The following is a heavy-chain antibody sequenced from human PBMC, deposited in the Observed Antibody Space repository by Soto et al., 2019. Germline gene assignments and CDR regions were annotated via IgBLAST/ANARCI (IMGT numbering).Heavy chain of an antibody. J-gene: IGHJ5*02. Sequence: QVQLVQSGAEVKKPGSSVKVSCKASGGTFNNYAISWVRQAPGQGLEWMGGIIPMFGSANYAQKFQGRVTITADESTSTAYMELSSLRSEDTAVYYCARGGDIVLVPTHISWFDPWGQGTLVTVTS. CDR3: ARGGDIVLVPTHISWFDP. D-gene: IGHD2-2*01. V-gene: IGHV1-69*12. CDR2: IIPMFGSA. CDR1: GGTFNNYA.